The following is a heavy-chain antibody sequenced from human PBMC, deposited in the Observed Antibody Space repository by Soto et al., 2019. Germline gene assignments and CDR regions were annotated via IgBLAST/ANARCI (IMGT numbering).Heavy chain of an antibody. CDR1: GFTFGDYA. J-gene: IGHJ4*02. V-gene: IGHV3-49*03. D-gene: IGHD2-21*02. Sequence: GGSLRLSCTASGFTFGDYAMSWFRQAPGKGLEWVGFIRSKAYGGTTEYAASVKGRFTISRDDSKSIAYLLMNSLKTEDTAVYYCTSEGSSPYCGGDCYPDFDYWGQGTLVTVSS. CDR2: IRSKAYGGTT. CDR3: TSEGSSPYCGGDCYPDFDY.